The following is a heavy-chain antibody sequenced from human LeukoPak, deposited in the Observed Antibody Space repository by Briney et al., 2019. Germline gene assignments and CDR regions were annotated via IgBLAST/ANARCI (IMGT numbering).Heavy chain of an antibody. CDR3: ARLIIANYYDSSGYLFYNAFDI. V-gene: IGHV4-34*01. CDR1: GGSFSGYY. J-gene: IGHJ3*02. CDR2: INHSGST. Sequence: SETLSLTCAVYGGSFSGYYWSWIRQPPGKGLEWIGEINHSGSTNYNPFLNSRVTISVDTSKNQFSLKLSSVTAADTAVYYCARLIIANYYDSSGYLFYNAFDIWGQGTMVTVSS. D-gene: IGHD3-22*01.